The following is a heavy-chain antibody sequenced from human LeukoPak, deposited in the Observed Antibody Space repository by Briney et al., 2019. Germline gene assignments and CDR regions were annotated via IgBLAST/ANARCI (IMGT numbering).Heavy chain of an antibody. CDR2: INPNSGGT. D-gene: IGHD3-3*01. Sequence: GASVKVSCKASGYTFTGHYMHWVRQAPGQGLEWMGWINPNSGGTNYAQKFQGRVTMTRDTSISTAYMELSRLRSDDTAVYYCARDGVVIIEAPQNFDYWGQGTLVTVSS. CDR3: ARDGVVIIEAPQNFDY. J-gene: IGHJ4*02. V-gene: IGHV1-2*02. CDR1: GYTFTGHY.